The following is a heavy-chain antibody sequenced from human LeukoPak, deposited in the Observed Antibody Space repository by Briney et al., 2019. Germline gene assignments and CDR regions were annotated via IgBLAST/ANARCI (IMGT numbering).Heavy chain of an antibody. CDR3: ARILKDYVWGSYRNGFDY. V-gene: IGHV2-70*01. Sequence: SGPALVKPTQTLTLTCTFSGFSLSTSGMCVSWIRQPPGKALEWLALIDWDDDKYYSTSLKTRLTISKDTSKNQVVLTMTNMDPVDTATYYCARILKDYVWGSYRNGFDYWGQGTLVTVSS. J-gene: IGHJ4*02. D-gene: IGHD3-16*02. CDR1: GFSLSTSGMC. CDR2: IDWDDDK.